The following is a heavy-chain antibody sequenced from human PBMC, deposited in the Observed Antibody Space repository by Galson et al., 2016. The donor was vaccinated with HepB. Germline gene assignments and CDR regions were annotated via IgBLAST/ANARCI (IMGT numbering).Heavy chain of an antibody. CDR1: GFRFGEYS. J-gene: IGHJ4*02. D-gene: IGHD3-22*01. Sequence: SLRLSCAVSGFRFGEYSMSWVRQAPGEGLEWVGFIRSKTYGGTSEYAASVKGRFTISRDDSRNIAFLQMNRLKTEDTAVYYCTRDSSTYHYDTSGYSDLDYWGQGTLVTVSS. CDR2: IRSKTYGGTS. V-gene: IGHV3-49*04. CDR3: TRDSSTYHYDTSGYSDLDY.